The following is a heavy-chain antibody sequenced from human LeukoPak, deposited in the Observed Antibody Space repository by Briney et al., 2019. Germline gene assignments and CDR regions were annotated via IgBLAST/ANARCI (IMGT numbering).Heavy chain of an antibody. D-gene: IGHD4-17*01. CDR1: GESFSDYS. Sequence: PSETLSLSCAAYGESFSDYSWSWIRQPPGKGLECIGEINHSGNTNYNPSVKSRVIISIDTSKNQLSLNLRSVTAADTAIYYCARVGTVTTAFYNWFDPWGQGTLVTVSS. CDR3: ARVGTVTTAFYNWFDP. CDR2: INHSGNT. V-gene: IGHV4-34*01. J-gene: IGHJ5*02.